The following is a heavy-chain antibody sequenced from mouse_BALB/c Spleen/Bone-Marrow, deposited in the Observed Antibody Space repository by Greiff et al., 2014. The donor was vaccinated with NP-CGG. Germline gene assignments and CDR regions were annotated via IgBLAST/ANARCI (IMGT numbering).Heavy chain of an antibody. D-gene: IGHD2-14*01. CDR2: ISSYYGDA. J-gene: IGHJ4*01. V-gene: IGHV1-67*01. Sequence: QVQLKESGAELVRPGVSVKISCKGSGYTFTDYAVHWVEQSHTKSLEWIGLISSYYGDATYNQKFKGKATMTVDKSSSTAFLELARLTSEDSAIYYCARSGKVRNAMDYWGQGTSVTVSS. CDR1: GYTFTDYA. CDR3: ARSGKVRNAMDY.